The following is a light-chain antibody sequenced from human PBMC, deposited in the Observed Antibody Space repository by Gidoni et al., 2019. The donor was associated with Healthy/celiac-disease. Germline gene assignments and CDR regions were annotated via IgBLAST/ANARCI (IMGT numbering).Light chain of an antibody. CDR1: QSVSRY. CDR3: QQRRNWPLT. Sequence: EIVLTQSPATLSLSPGERATISCRASQSVSRYLAWYQQKPGQAPRLLIYDASNTATGIPARFSGSGSGTAFTLTISSLEPEDFAVYSCQQRRNWPLTFGQGTKVEIK. V-gene: IGKV3-11*01. CDR2: DAS. J-gene: IGKJ1*01.